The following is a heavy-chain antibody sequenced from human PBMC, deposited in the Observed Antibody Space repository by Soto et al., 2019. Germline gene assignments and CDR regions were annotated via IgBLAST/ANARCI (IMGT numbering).Heavy chain of an antibody. CDR1: GFTFSDYS. CDR3: AREGSQGYFDL. D-gene: IGHD2-15*01. J-gene: IGHJ2*01. Sequence: EVQLVESGGGLVKPGGSLRLSCAASGFTFSDYSMNLFRQSPGKGLEWVSSVSPRSSNIYYADSVKGRFTISRDNTKNSLYLQLNSLRAEDTTVYYCAREGSQGYFDLWGRGTLVTVSS. V-gene: IGHV3-21*01. CDR2: VSPRSSNI.